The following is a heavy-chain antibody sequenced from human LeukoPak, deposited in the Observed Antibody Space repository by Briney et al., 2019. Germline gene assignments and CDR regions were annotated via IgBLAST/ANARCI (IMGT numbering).Heavy chain of an antibody. CDR2: ISSSSSYI. CDR1: GFTFSSYS. V-gene: IGHV3-21*01. D-gene: IGHD5-24*01. Sequence: PGGSLRLSRAASGFTFSSYSMNWVRQAPGKGLEWVSSISSSSSYIYYADSVKGRFTISRDNAKNSLYLQMNSLRAEDTAVYYCARGKQMATIKTPSYYFDYWGQGTLVTVSS. CDR3: ARGKQMATIKTPSYYFDY. J-gene: IGHJ4*02.